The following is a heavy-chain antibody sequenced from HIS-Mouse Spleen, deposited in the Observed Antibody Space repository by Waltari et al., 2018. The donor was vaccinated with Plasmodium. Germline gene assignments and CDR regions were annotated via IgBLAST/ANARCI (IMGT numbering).Heavy chain of an antibody. J-gene: IGHJ1*01. D-gene: IGHD6-13*01. V-gene: IGHV4-39*07. CDR2: IYCSGST. Sequence: QLQLQESGPGLVKPSETLSLTCTVSGGSISSSSYYWGWIRQPPGKGLEWIGSIYCSGSTCYSPYLKSRVTISVDTSKHQFFLKLSRLRSDDTAVYYCARVLGYKAAAGTFVEYFQHWGQGTLVTVSS. CDR3: ARVLGYKAAAGTFVEYFQH. CDR1: GGSISSSSYY.